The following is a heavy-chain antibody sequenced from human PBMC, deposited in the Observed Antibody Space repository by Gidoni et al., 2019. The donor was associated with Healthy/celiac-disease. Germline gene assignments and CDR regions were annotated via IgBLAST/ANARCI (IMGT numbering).Heavy chain of an antibody. CDR1: GFNFDDYA. CDR2: ISWNSGSI. D-gene: IGHD3-9*01. Sequence: EVQLVESGGSLVQPGRSLRLPCAASGFNFDDYAMHWVRQAPGKGLEWVSGISWNSGSIGYAYSVKGRFTISRDNAKNSLYLQMNSLRAEDTALYYCAKDMGYDILTGCDYWGQGTLVTVSS. V-gene: IGHV3-9*01. J-gene: IGHJ4*02. CDR3: AKDMGYDILTGCDY.